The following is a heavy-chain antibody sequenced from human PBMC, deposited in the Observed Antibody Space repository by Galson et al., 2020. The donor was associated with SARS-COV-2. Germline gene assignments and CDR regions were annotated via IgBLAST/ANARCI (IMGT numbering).Heavy chain of an antibody. V-gene: IGHV4-34*01. J-gene: IGHJ4*02. CDR1: GGSFSGYY. CDR2: INHSGST. CDR3: ARRAPVMRWRGGGFDY. Sequence: SETLSLTCAVYGGSFSGYYWSWIRQPPGKGLEWIGEINHSGSTNYNPSLKSRVTISVDTSKNQFSLKLSSVTAADTAVYYCARRAPVMRWRGGGFDYWGQGTLVTVSS. D-gene: IGHD3-16*01.